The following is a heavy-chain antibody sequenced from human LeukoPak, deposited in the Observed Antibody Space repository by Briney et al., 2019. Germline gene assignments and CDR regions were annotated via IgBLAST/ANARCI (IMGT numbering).Heavy chain of an antibody. CDR3: ARDRYYYDSSGYYSGWFDP. V-gene: IGHV1-69*05. CDR2: IIPIFGTA. J-gene: IGHJ5*02. CDR1: GGTFSSYA. D-gene: IGHD3-22*01. Sequence: ASVKVSCKASGGTFSSYAISWVRQAPGQGLEWMGGIIPIFGTANYAQKFQGRATITTDESTSTAYMELSSLRSEDTAVYYCARDRYYYDSSGYYSGWFDPRGQGTLVTVSS.